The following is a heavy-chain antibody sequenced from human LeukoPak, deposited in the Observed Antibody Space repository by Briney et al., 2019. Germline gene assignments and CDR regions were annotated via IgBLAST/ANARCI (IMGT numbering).Heavy chain of an antibody. Sequence: SETLSLTCAVHGGSFNGYYWSWIRQPPGKGLEWIGEINDSRSTKYNPSLKSRVTISVDTSKNQFSLKPNSVTAADTAVYYCARGPPVVYDVLTGYYRFDYWGQGTPVTVSS. V-gene: IGHV4-34*01. CDR3: ARGPPVVYDVLTGYYRFDY. D-gene: IGHD3-9*01. CDR1: GGSFNGYY. J-gene: IGHJ4*02. CDR2: INDSRST.